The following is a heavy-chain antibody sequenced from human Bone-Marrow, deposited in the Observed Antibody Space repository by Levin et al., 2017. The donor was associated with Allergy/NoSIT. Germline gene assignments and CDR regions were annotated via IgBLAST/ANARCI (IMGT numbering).Heavy chain of an antibody. Sequence: GESLKISCAASGFSFGSHAMTWVRQAPGEGLEWVSTITGGGDDTFSADSVRGRFTISRDNSKDTLYLQMNSLRAEDTAIYYCAKDGHIRNYYSYMDVWGKGTTVTVSS. V-gene: IGHV3-23*01. CDR1: GFSFGSHA. J-gene: IGHJ6*03. CDR3: AKDGHIRNYYSYMDV. D-gene: IGHD2-21*02. CDR2: ITGGGDDT.